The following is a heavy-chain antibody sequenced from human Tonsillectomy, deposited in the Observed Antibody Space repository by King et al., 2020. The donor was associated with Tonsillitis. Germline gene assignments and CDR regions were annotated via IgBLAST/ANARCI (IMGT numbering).Heavy chain of an antibody. V-gene: IGHV5-51*01. CDR3: ARNLAVAGDHYYYYAMDV. D-gene: IGHD6-13*01. CDR2: IYPGDSDT. J-gene: IGHJ6*02. Sequence: EVQLVESGAEVKKPGESLKISCKGSGYSFTSYWIGWVRQMPGKGLEWMGIIYPGDSDTRYSPSFQGQVTISADKSISTAYLQWSSLKASDTAMYYCARNLAVAGDHYYYYAMDVWGQGTTVTVSS. CDR1: GYSFTSYW.